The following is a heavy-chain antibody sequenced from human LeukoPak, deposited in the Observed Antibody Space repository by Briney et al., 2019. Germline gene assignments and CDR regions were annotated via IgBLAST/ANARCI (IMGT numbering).Heavy chain of an antibody. CDR3: VRRGDASSGWGDHDY. V-gene: IGHV3-23*01. Sequence: GGSLRLSCAASGFTFNRNAISWVRQAPGKGLEWVPTIGGSGDKTFYADSVKGRFTISRDNSKNMLYLQMSSLTGEDTALYYCVRRGDASSGWGDHDYWGQGALVTVSS. D-gene: IGHD6-19*01. CDR1: GFTFNRNA. CDR2: IGGSGDKT. J-gene: IGHJ4*02.